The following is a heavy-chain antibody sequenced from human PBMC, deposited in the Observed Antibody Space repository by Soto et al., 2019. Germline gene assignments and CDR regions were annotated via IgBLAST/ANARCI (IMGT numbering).Heavy chain of an antibody. Sequence: PGGSLRLSCAASGFTFSSYGMHWVRQAPGKGLEWVAVISYDGSNKYYADSVKGRFTISRDNSKNTLYLQMNSLRAEDTAIYYCAKGGLQHTVPGRGPFYFDYWGQGTLVTVSS. CDR3: AKGGLQHTVPGRGPFYFDY. D-gene: IGHD4-4*01. J-gene: IGHJ4*02. CDR1: GFTFSSYG. CDR2: ISYDGSNK. V-gene: IGHV3-30*18.